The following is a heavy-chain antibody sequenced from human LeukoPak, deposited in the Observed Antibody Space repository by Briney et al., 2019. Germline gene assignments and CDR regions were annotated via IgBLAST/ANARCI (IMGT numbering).Heavy chain of an antibody. CDR3: ARIGPQPSDRGTDY. CDR1: GYTFTGYY. D-gene: IGHD1-1*01. CDR2: INPNSGGT. J-gene: IGHJ4*02. V-gene: IGHV1-2*02. Sequence: ASVKVSCKASGYTFTGYYMHWVRQAPGQGLEWMGWINPNSGGTNYEQKFQGRVTMTRDTSISTAYMELSRLRSDDTAVYYCARIGPQPSDRGTDYWGQGTLVTVSS.